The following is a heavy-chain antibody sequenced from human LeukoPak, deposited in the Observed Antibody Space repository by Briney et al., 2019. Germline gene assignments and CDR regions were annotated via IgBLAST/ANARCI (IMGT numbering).Heavy chain of an antibody. V-gene: IGHV1-46*01. CDR1: GYTFTSYY. CDR2: INPSGGST. Sequence: GASVKGSCMASGYTFTSYYMHWVRQAPGQGLEWMGIINPSGGSTNYAQKFQGRVTMTRDTSTSTVYMELSSLRSEDTAVYYCARVRHCSSTSCYYYYGMDVWGQGTTVTVSS. J-gene: IGHJ6*02. CDR3: ARVRHCSSTSCYYYYGMDV. D-gene: IGHD2-2*01.